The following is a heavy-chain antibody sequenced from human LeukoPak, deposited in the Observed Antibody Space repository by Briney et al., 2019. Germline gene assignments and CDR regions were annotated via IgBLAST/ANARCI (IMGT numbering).Heavy chain of an antibody. CDR2: ISGTGGSS. D-gene: IGHD3-16*02. J-gene: IGHJ4*02. Sequence: GGSLRLSCTGCGFTFSHFVMSWVGQAAGKELDWVASISGTGGSSYYAHSLKGRITIYRENGQNKLFLRMSSPRAADTALEYCAKAFTGIWGHYRFDYWGQGILVTVSS. CDR1: GFTFSHFV. CDR3: AKAFTGIWGHYRFDY. V-gene: IGHV3-23*01.